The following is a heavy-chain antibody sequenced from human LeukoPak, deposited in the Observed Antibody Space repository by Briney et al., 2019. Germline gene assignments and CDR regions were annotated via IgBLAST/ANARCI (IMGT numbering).Heavy chain of an antibody. CDR2: TWYDGSIK. V-gene: IGHV3-33*01. J-gene: IGHJ4*02. CDR1: GFTLNTYG. CDR3: ARGFYGSGKFDY. D-gene: IGHD3-10*01. Sequence: GRSLRLSCGASGFTLNTYGIHWVRQAPGKGLEWVAVTWYDGSIKYYADSVKGRFTISRDNTENTVYLQMNSLRAEDTAVYYCARGFYGSGKFDYWGQGTLVTVSS.